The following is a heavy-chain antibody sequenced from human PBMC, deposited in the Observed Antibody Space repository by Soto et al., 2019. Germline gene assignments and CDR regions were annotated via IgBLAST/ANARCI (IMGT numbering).Heavy chain of an antibody. CDR1: GGSISSGGYY. D-gene: IGHD2-2*01. Sequence: SETLSLTCTVSGGSISSGGYYWSWIRQHPGKGLEWIGYIYYSGSTYYNPSLKSRVTISVDTSKNQFSLKLSSVTAADTAVYYCARSRGVPTINWFDPWGQGTLVTVSS. CDR2: IYYSGST. V-gene: IGHV4-31*03. J-gene: IGHJ5*02. CDR3: ARSRGVPTINWFDP.